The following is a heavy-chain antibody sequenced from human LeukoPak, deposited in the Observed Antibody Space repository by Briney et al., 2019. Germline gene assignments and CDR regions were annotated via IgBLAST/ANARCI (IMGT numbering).Heavy chain of an antibody. Sequence: GGSLRLSCAASGLTVSSNYMSWVRQAPGKGLECVSVIYSGGRTYYADSVKGRFTISRDNSKNTLHLQMNSLRGEDTAVYYCARVPHYHYVMDVWGKGTTVTVSS. V-gene: IGHV3-53*01. J-gene: IGHJ6*04. CDR1: GLTVSSNY. CDR3: ARVPHYHYVMDV. CDR2: IYSGGRT.